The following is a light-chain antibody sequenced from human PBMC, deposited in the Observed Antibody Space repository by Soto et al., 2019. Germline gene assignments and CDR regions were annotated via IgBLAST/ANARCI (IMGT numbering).Light chain of an antibody. V-gene: IGKV3-15*01. CDR1: QSVDSN. CDR2: PAS. J-gene: IGKJ2*01. Sequence: EVVMTQSPATLSVSPGERATLSCRASQSVDSNLAWYQQKPAQAPRLLIYPASTRAAGIPDTFNGSGSGTEFTLTISRLQSEDFAVYYCQQYNDWPYNFGQGTKLDIK. CDR3: QQYNDWPYN.